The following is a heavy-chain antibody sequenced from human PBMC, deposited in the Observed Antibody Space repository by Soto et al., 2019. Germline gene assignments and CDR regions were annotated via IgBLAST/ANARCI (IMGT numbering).Heavy chain of an antibody. D-gene: IGHD3-22*01. CDR3: ARGRSVRSYYDSSGYPRDFGY. CDR1: GFTFSSYS. Sequence: LRLSCAASGFTFSSYSMNWVRQAPGKGLEWVSSISSSSSYIYYADSVKGRFTISRDNAKNSLYLQMNSLRAEDTAVYYCARGRSVRSYYDSSGYPRDFGYWGQGTLVTVSS. V-gene: IGHV3-21*01. CDR2: ISSSSSYI. J-gene: IGHJ4*02.